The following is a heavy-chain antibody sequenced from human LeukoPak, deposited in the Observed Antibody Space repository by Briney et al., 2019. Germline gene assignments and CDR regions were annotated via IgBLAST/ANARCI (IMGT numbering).Heavy chain of an antibody. CDR3: AGATATGTGRAFHY. Sequence: PSETLSLTCAVYGESITAYYWTWIRQPPGKRLEWIGEVRHSGSTNYNPSLKSRVTVSVDMSKNQFSLKLNSVTAADTAVYYCAGATATGTGRAFHYWAQGNLVPVSS. J-gene: IGHJ4*02. CDR1: GESITAYY. V-gene: IGHV4-34*01. D-gene: IGHD3-10*01. CDR2: VRHSGST.